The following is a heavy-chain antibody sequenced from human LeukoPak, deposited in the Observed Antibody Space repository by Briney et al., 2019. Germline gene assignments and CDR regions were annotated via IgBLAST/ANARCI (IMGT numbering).Heavy chain of an antibody. CDR2: INHSGST. J-gene: IGHJ4*02. D-gene: IGHD6-13*01. V-gene: IGHV4-34*01. CDR1: GGSVSGDY. CDR3: ARGRLPGIAAAGKKFDY. Sequence: KPSETLSLACAVYGGSVSGDYCRSIRQPPGEGLGWIGEINHSGSTNYNPSTKSRVNISVDTSKNQFSLKLSSVTAADTAVYYCARGRLPGIAAAGKKFDYWGQGTLVTVSS.